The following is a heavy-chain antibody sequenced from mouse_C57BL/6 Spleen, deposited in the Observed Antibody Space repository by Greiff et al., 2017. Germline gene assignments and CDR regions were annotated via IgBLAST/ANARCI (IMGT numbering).Heavy chain of an antibody. V-gene: IGHV5-6*01. CDR2: ISSGGSYT. CDR1: GFTFSSYG. CDR3: ARQYYDYDGAWFAY. Sequence: EVQLVESGGDLVKPGGSLKLSCAASGFTFSSYGMSWVRQTPDKRLEWVATISSGGSYTYYPDSVKGRFTISRDNAKNTLYLQMSSLKSEDTAMYYCARQYYDYDGAWFAYWGQGTLVTVSA. D-gene: IGHD2-4*01. J-gene: IGHJ3*01.